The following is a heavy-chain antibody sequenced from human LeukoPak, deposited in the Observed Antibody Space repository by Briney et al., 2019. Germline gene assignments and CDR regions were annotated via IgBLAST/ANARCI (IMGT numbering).Heavy chain of an antibody. CDR3: ARGPERSRFGSGSSWFDP. V-gene: IGHV1-8*01. CDR2: MNPNSGNT. Sequence: ASVKVSCTASGYTFTSYDINWVRQATGQGLEWMGWMNPNSGNTGYAQKFQGRVTMTRNTFISTAYMELSSLRSEDTAVYYCARGPERSRFGSGSSWFDPWGQGTLVTVSS. J-gene: IGHJ5*02. D-gene: IGHD3-10*01. CDR1: GYTFTSYD.